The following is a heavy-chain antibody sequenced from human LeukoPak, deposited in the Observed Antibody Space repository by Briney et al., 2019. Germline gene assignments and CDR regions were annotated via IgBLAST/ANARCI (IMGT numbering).Heavy chain of an antibody. CDR3: ARAREIYGDYVSWFDP. D-gene: IGHD4-17*01. CDR2: INHSGST. Sequence: SETLSLTCAVYGGSFSGYYWSWIRQPPGKGLEWIGEINHSGSTNYNPPLKSRVTISVDTSKNQFSLKLSSVTAADTAVYYCARAREIYGDYVSWFDPWGQGTLVTVSS. J-gene: IGHJ5*02. V-gene: IGHV4-34*01. CDR1: GGSFSGYY.